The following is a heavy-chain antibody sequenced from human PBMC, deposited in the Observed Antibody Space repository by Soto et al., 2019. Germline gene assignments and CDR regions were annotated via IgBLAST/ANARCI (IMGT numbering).Heavy chain of an antibody. CDR2: ISYDGSNK. CDR3: ARXXYXSSGYYRPPIDY. D-gene: IGHD3-22*01. V-gene: IGHV3-30-3*01. J-gene: IGHJ4*02. CDR1: GFTFSSYA. Sequence: QVQLVESGGGVVQPGRSLRLSCAASGFTFSSYAMHWVRQAPGKGLEWVAVISYDGSNKYYADSVKGRFTISRDNSKNTLYLXXXXXXAEXXXVYYXARXXYXSSGYYRPPIDYWGQGTLVTVSS.